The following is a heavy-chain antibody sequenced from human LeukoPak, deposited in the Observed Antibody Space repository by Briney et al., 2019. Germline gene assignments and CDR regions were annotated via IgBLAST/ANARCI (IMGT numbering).Heavy chain of an antibody. V-gene: IGHV4-39*07. D-gene: IGHD3-10*01. Sequence: SETLSLTCTVSGGSISSSSYYWGWIRQPPGKGLEWIGSIYYSGSTYYNPSLKSRVTISVDTSKNQFSLKLSSVTAADTAVYYCARETPHGSGSYPFDYWGQGILVTASS. J-gene: IGHJ4*02. CDR3: ARETPHGSGSYPFDY. CDR2: IYYSGST. CDR1: GGSISSSSYY.